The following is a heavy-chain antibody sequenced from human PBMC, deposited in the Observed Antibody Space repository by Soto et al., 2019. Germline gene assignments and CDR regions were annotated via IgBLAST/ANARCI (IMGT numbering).Heavy chain of an antibody. CDR2: ISAYNGNT. V-gene: IGHV1-18*01. CDR1: GYTFTSYG. Sequence: GASVKVSCKASGYTFTSYGISWVRQAPGQGLEWMGWISAYNGNTNYAQKLQGRVTMTTDTSTSTAYMELRSLRSDDTAVYYCAKNKSRVTRDDSFNIGGKGKMVTV. D-gene: IGHD4-17*01. CDR3: AKNKSRVTRDDSFNI. J-gene: IGHJ3*02.